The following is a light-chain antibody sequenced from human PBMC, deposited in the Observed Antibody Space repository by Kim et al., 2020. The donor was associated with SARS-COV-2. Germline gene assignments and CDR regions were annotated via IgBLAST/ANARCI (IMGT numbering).Light chain of an antibody. CDR3: QQSYEAPRT. V-gene: IGKV1-39*01. CDR1: QSISTY. Sequence: ASVEDRVTITCRASQSISTYLNWYQQRPGRAPKLLIYAASSLQCGVPARFSGSGSGTDFTLTISSLQPEDFATYYCQQSYEAPRTFGQGTKVDIK. J-gene: IGKJ1*01. CDR2: AAS.